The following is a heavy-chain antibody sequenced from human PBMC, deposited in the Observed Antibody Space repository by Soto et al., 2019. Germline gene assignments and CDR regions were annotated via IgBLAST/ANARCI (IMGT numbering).Heavy chain of an antibody. CDR3: AKARNYDSSGYAFDP. CDR2: ISGSGGST. V-gene: IGHV3-23*01. D-gene: IGHD3-22*01. J-gene: IGHJ5*02. CDR1: GFTFSSYA. Sequence: EVQLLESGGGLVQPGGSLRLSCAASGFTFSSYAMSWVRQAPGKGLEWVSAISGSGGSTYYADSVKGRFTISRDNSKNTLYLQRNSLRAEDTAVYYCAKARNYDSSGYAFDPWGQGTLVTVSS.